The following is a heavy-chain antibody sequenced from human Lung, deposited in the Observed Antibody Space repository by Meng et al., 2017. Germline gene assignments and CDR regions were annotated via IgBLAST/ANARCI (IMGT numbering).Heavy chain of an antibody. Sequence: VHIQQGAAGLWRPRDSPSLTFVVSGGSFRYYYWSWNRRPPGKGLGWIGEINHSGSTNYHPSLVRRATISVDTSQNNISLKLRSVSAADSAVYYCARGPTTMAHDFDYWGQGTLVTVSS. V-gene: IGHV4-34*01. D-gene: IGHD4-11*01. CDR2: INHSGST. J-gene: IGHJ4*02. CDR1: GGSFRYYY. CDR3: ARGPTTMAHDFDY.